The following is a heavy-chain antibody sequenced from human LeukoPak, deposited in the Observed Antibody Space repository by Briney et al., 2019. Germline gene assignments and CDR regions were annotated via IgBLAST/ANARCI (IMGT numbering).Heavy chain of an antibody. V-gene: IGHV3-23*01. J-gene: IGHJ4*02. CDR1: GFTFRSFA. CDR3: AKAGVGATVFDY. CDR2: ISSSGGST. Sequence: PGGSLRLSCAASGFTFRSFAMSWGPQAPGKGLGWVSAISSSGGSTNYADSVKGRFTISRDNLKNTRYLQMNSLRAEDTAVYYCAKAGVGATVFDYWGQGTLATVSS. D-gene: IGHD1-26*01.